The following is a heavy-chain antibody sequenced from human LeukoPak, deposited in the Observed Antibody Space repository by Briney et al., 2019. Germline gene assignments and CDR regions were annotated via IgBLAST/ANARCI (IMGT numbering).Heavy chain of an antibody. D-gene: IGHD6-13*01. CDR2: IIPILGIA. V-gene: IGHV1-69*04. CDR3: ARGSSSRLNWFDP. J-gene: IGHJ5*02. Sequence: SVKVSCKASGGTFSSYAISWVRQAPGQGLEWMGRIIPILGIANFAQKFQGRVTITADKSTSTAYMELSSLRSEDTAVYYCARGSSSRLNWFDPWGQGTLVTVSS. CDR1: GGTFSSYA.